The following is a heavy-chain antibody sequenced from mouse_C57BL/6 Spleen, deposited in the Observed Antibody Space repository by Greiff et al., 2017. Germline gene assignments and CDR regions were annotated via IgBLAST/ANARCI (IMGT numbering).Heavy chain of an antibody. J-gene: IGHJ2*01. CDR1: GYTFTDYY. CDR3: ARRGSYGYFDY. D-gene: IGHD1-1*02. CDR2: IYPGSGNT. V-gene: IGHV1-76*01. Sequence: VQLQQSGAELVRPGASVKLSCKASGYTFTDYYINWVKQRPGQGLEWIAWIYPGSGNTYYNEKFKGKATLTAEKSSSTAYMQLSSLTSEDSAVYFCARRGSYGYFDYWGQGTTLTVSS.